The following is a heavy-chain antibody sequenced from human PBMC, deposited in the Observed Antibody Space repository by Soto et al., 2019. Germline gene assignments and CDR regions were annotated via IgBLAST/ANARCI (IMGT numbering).Heavy chain of an antibody. D-gene: IGHD3-10*01. CDR1: GGSISSYY. Sequence: SETLSLTCTVSGGSISSYYWSWIRQPPGRGLEWIGYIYYSGSTNYNPSLKSRVTISVDTSKNQFSLKLSSVTAADTAVYYCAIRLHYYGSGSYYNFGWFDPWGQGTLVTVSS. CDR3: AIRLHYYGSGSYYNFGWFDP. CDR2: IYYSGST. V-gene: IGHV4-59*08. J-gene: IGHJ5*02.